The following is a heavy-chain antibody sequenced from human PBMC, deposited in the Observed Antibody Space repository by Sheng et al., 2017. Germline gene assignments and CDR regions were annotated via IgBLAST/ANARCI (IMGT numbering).Heavy chain of an antibody. V-gene: IGHV3-48*03. CDR3: AKDGGVAGPSFFDY. D-gene: IGHD3-16*01. Sequence: EVQLVESGGGLAQPGGSLTLSCVGSGFTFSSYEMNWVRQAPGKGLEWVSYISEGGDIIYHADSVKGRFTISRDNAKNSMSLQMDSLRAEDTAVYYCAKDGGVAGPSFFDYWGQGTLVTVSS. J-gene: IGHJ4*02. CDR1: GFTFSSYE. CDR2: ISEGGDII.